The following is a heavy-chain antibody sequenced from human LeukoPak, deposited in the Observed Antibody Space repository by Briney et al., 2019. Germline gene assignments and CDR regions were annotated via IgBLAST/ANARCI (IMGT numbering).Heavy chain of an antibody. V-gene: IGHV1-2*02. Sequence: ASVKVSCRASGYTFTGYYMHWVRQAPGQGLEWMGWINPNSGGTNYAQKFQGRVTMTRDTSISTAYMELSRLRSDDTAVYYCARLVVINPYYFDYWGQGTLVTVSS. J-gene: IGHJ4*02. CDR2: INPNSGGT. CDR1: GYTFTGYY. D-gene: IGHD3-22*01. CDR3: ARLVVINPYYFDY.